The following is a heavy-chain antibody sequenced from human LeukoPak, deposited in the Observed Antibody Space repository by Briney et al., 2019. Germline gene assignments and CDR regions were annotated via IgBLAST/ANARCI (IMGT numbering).Heavy chain of an antibody. V-gene: IGHV3-21*04. J-gene: IGHJ6*03. CDR2: ISTSSSYI. Sequence: GGSLRLSCAASVFTFSSHSMNWVRQAPGKGLEWVSSISTSSSYIYYADSLKGRFTISRDNAKNSLYLQMNSLRADDTAVYYCARVAAEVVGVPGAIGFGWLRRDYYYMDVWGKGTTVTFSS. CDR1: VFTFSSHS. D-gene: IGHD2-2*02. CDR3: ARVAAEVVGVPGAIGFGWLRRDYYYMDV.